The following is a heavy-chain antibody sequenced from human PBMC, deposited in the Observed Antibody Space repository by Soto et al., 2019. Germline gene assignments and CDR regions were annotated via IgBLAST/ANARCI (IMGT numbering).Heavy chain of an antibody. CDR3: AKDLNWVATISRPPIFDY. J-gene: IGHJ4*02. V-gene: IGHV3-23*01. D-gene: IGHD5-12*01. CDR2: ISGSGGST. CDR1: GFTFIDHA. Sequence: WGPQRHPCAASGFTFIDHARRWVRQAPGKGLEWVSAISGSGGSTYYADSVKGRFTISRDNSKNTLYLQMNSLRAEDTAVYYCAKDLNWVATISRPPIFDYWGQGTLVTVSS.